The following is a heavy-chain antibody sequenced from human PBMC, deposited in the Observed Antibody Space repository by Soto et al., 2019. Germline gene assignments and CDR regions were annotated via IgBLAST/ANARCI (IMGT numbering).Heavy chain of an antibody. CDR1: GFTFSNYA. V-gene: IGHV3-23*01. CDR3: ANDGGIDLVISRLLFDI. J-gene: IGHJ3*02. CDR2: ISDSGVST. D-gene: IGHD3-22*01. Sequence: EVRLLETGGGFVQPGGSLRLSCAASGFTFSNYAMSWVRQTPGRVLEWVSTISDSGVSTYYADYVKGRFAISRDNSMNTSVPQMNSVRANDTAVYYCANDGGIDLVISRLLFDIWGQGTMVTVSS.